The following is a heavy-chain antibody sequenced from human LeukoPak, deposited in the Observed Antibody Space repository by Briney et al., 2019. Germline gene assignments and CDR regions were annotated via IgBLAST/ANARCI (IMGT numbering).Heavy chain of an antibody. CDR1: GFTFSSYG. CDR3: AREIRLGELLYYFDY. V-gene: IGHV3-30*03. D-gene: IGHD3-16*01. J-gene: IGHJ4*02. Sequence: GGSLRLSCAASGFTFSSYGMHWVRQAPGKGLEWVAVISYDGSNKYYADSVKGRFTISRDNSKNSLYLQMNSLRAEDTAVYYCAREIRLGELLYYFDYWGQGTLVTVSS. CDR2: ISYDGSNK.